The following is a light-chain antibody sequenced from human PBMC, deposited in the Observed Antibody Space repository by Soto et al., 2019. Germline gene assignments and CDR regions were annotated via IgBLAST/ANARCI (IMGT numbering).Light chain of an antibody. CDR1: QSISSY. Sequence: DFQMTQSPSSLSASVGDRVTITCRASQSISSYLNWYQQKPGKAPRLLIYEASTLQSGVPSRFSGSGSGTEFALTISGLQPDDFASYYCQQYNSYPITFGQGTRLEIK. CDR2: EAS. V-gene: IGKV1-5*01. J-gene: IGKJ5*01. CDR3: QQYNSYPIT.